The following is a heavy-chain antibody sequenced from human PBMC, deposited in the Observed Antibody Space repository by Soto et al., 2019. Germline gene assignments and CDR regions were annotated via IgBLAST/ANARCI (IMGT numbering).Heavy chain of an antibody. V-gene: IGHV3-30*18. CDR3: AKLAKPKQWLVQVNY. D-gene: IGHD6-19*01. CDR2: ISYDGSNK. Sequence: GGSLRLACAASGFTFSGYGMHWVRQAPGKGLEWVAVISYDGSNKYYADSVKGRFTISRDNSKNTLYLQMNSLRAEDTAVYYCAKLAKPKQWLVQVNYWGQGTLVTVSS. CDR1: GFTFSGYG. J-gene: IGHJ4*02.